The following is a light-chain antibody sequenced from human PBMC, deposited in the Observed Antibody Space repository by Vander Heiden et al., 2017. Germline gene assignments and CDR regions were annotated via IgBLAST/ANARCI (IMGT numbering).Light chain of an antibody. V-gene: IGKV1-9*01. Sequence: DIQLTQSPSFMSAYVGDRVTITCRASQGISTYLAWYQEIPGNAPKLLIYGASTLQSGVPTRIGSSGSGTEITLTISSLQPEDFAAYCYQQLNTYPITFGRGTQLEIQ. CDR1: QGISTY. CDR3: QQLNTYPIT. CDR2: GAS. J-gene: IGKJ5*01.